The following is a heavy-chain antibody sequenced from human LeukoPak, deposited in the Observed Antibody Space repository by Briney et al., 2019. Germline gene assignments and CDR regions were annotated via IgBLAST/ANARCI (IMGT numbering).Heavy chain of an antibody. CDR2: IRRRAYGGAA. Sequence: GGSLRLSCTTSGFSFDDFAMSWVRQPAGKGLECVGFIRRRAYGGAAEYAASVKRRFIISRDDSKGIAYLQMNSLNTEDTAVYYCSRNGLVDFDYWGQGSRVIVSP. CDR3: SRNGLVDFDY. V-gene: IGHV3-49*04. J-gene: IGHJ4*02. CDR1: GFSFDDFA.